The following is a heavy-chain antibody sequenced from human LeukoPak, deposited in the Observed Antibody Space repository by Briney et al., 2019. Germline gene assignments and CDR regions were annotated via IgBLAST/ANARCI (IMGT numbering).Heavy chain of an antibody. V-gene: IGHV3-48*02. D-gene: IGHD2-15*01. CDR1: GFTFSSYS. J-gene: IGHJ4*02. Sequence: GGSLRLSCAASGFTFSSYSMNWVRQAPGKGLEWVSYISSSSSTIYYADSVKGRFTISRDNAKNPLYLQMNSLRDEDTAVYYCARGVTRPTEVVVAATRLVGFDYWGQGTLVTVSS. CDR2: ISSSSSTI. CDR3: ARGVTRPTEVVVAATRLVGFDY.